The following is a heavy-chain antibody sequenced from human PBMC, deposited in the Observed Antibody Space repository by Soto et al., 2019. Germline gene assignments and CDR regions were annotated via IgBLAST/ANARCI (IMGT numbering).Heavy chain of an antibody. CDR3: ASLFGAAGTYYYYYYGMDV. Sequence: QEQLVESGGGVVQPGRSLRLSCRVSGFTFSDYYMSWIRQAPGKGLEWVSYISSSGSTIYYADSVKGRFTISRDNAKNSLYLQMNSLRAEDTAVYYCASLFGAAGTYYYYYYGMDVWGQGTTVTVSS. D-gene: IGHD6-13*01. CDR1: GFTFSDYY. J-gene: IGHJ6*02. V-gene: IGHV3-11*01. CDR2: ISSSGSTI.